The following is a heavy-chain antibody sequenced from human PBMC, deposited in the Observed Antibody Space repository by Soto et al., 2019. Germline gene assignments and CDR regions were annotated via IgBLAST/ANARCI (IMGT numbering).Heavy chain of an antibody. J-gene: IGHJ4*02. V-gene: IGHV1-46*01. Sequence: QVQLVQSEAEVNKPGASVKVSCKTSGYSFTNYFIHWVRQAPGQGLEWMGIINPSADTTNYAHKFQGRVTVTRDTSTSTVYMELRSLRSEDTAVYFCAREYGGSRVFDFWGQGTLVTVSS. CDR3: AREYGGSRVFDF. D-gene: IGHD1-26*01. CDR1: GYSFTNYF. CDR2: INPSADTT.